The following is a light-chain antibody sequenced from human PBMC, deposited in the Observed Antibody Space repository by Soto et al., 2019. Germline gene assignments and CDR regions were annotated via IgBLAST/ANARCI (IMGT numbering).Light chain of an antibody. V-gene: IGKV3-11*01. J-gene: IGKJ5*01. CDR3: QQRSNWPLIT. CDR2: DAS. Sequence: ESVLTQSPAPLSLSPGERATLSCRASQSVSSYLAWYQQKPGQAPRLLIYDASNRATGIPARFSGSGSGTDFTLTISSLEPEDFAVYYCQQRSNWPLITFGQGTRLEIK. CDR1: QSVSSY.